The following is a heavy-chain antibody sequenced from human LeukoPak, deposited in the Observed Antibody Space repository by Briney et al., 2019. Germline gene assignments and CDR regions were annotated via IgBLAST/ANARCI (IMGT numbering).Heavy chain of an antibody. J-gene: IGHJ4*02. Sequence: GGSLRLSCAASGFTFDDYAMHWVRQAPGKGLEWVSGISWNSGSIGYADSVKGRFTISRDNAKNSLYLQMNSLRVEDTAVYYCLRGDRRDYWGQGALVTVSS. CDR1: GFTFDDYA. CDR2: ISWNSGSI. V-gene: IGHV3-9*01. CDR3: LRGDRRDY.